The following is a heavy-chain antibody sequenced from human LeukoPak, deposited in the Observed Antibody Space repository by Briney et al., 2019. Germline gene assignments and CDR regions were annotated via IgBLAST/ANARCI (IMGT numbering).Heavy chain of an antibody. Sequence: SVKVSCKASGYTFTSYDINWVRQAPGQGLEWMGGIIPIFGTANYAQKFQGRVTITADESTSTAYMELSSLRSEDTAVYYCAREGMITFGGVIAYAFDYWGQGTLVTVSS. CDR2: IIPIFGTA. V-gene: IGHV1-69*13. CDR3: AREGMITFGGVIAYAFDY. D-gene: IGHD3-16*02. J-gene: IGHJ4*02. CDR1: GYTFTSYD.